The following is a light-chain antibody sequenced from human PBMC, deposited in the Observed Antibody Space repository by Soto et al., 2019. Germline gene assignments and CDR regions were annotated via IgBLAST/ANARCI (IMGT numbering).Light chain of an antibody. J-gene: IGKJ4*01. CDR3: QQYSNWPLT. Sequence: EIVMTQSTATLSVSPGEGATLSCRASQSVSSNLAWYQQKHGQAPRLLIFGASTRATGIPARFSGSGSGAEFSLTISALQSEDFAIYYCQQYSNWPLTFGGGTNVGIK. CDR1: QSVSSN. CDR2: GAS. V-gene: IGKV3-15*01.